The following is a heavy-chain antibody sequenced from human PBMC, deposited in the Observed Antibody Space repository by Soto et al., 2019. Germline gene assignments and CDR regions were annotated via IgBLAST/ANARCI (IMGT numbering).Heavy chain of an antibody. CDR2: ISGDGTGT. J-gene: IGHJ4*02. D-gene: IGHD4-17*01. CDR3: AKILDYGGTSF. V-gene: IGHV3-23*01. Sequence: EVQLLESGGGLVQPGGSLRFSCAASRFTFSTNAMTWVRQAPGKGLEWVSSISGDGTGTYYADYVRGRFTISRDNSRNTLYLQMNSLRAEDTAVYYCAKILDYGGTSFWGQGTLVTVSS. CDR1: RFTFSTNA.